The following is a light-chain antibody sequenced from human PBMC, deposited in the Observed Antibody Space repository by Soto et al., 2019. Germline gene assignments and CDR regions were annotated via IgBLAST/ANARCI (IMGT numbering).Light chain of an antibody. CDR2: DAS. J-gene: IGKJ1*01. CDR3: QQYQSYSRT. Sequence: DIQMTQSPSTLSASVGDRVTITFRASQSISSWLAWYQQKPGKAPKLLIYDASSLESGVPSRFSGSGSGTEFTLTISSLKPDDFATYYCQQYQSYSRTFGQGTKVDNK. CDR1: QSISSW. V-gene: IGKV1-5*01.